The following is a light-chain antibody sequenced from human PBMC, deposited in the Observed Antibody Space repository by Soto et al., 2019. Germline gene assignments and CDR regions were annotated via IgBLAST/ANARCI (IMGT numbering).Light chain of an antibody. CDR1: QSISNF. J-gene: IGKJ5*01. V-gene: IGKV1-39*01. CDR3: QQSYSSPPIT. Sequence: DIQMTQSPSSLSASVGDRITITCRASQSISNFLNWYQQKPGKAPKLLIYSASSLQSGVPSRFSGSGSGTDFTLIINDLQPEDFATYYCQQSYSSPPITFGQGTRLEIK. CDR2: SAS.